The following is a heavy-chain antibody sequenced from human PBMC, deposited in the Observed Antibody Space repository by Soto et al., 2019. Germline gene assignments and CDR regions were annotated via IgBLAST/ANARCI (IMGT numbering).Heavy chain of an antibody. D-gene: IGHD3-9*01. J-gene: IGHJ6*02. CDR2: IYWNDDK. CDR3: GGYHVLTGYHGYGMDV. CDR1: GFSLSTGGVG. Sequence: QITLKASGPTLVKPTQTLTLTCTFSGFSLSTGGVGVGWIRQPPGKAPEWLALIYWNDDKRYSPSLNSRLTITKDTSKNQVVLTMSNIDPVDTATYYCGGYHVLTGYHGYGMDVWGQGTTVTVSS. V-gene: IGHV2-5*01.